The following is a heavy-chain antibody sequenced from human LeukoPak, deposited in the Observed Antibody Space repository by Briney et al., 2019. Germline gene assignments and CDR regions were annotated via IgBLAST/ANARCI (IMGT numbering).Heavy chain of an antibody. D-gene: IGHD3-22*01. Sequence: GGSLRLSCAVSGFTLSSYAMSWVSQAPGKGLEWVSAISGSGGSTYYADSVKGRFTISRDNSKNTLYLQMNSLRVEDTAVYYCAKDLYYYESSGYWNFDYWGQGTVVSVSS. J-gene: IGHJ4*02. CDR2: ISGSGGST. V-gene: IGHV3-23*01. CDR1: GFTLSSYA. CDR3: AKDLYYYESSGYWNFDY.